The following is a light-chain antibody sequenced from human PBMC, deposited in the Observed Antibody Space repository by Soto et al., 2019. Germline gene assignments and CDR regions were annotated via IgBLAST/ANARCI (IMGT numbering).Light chain of an antibody. J-gene: IGKJ1*01. CDR2: AAS. CDR1: QSISKY. V-gene: IGKV1-6*01. Sequence: IQMTQSPFPLSASVGDRVTITCRASQSISKYLNWYQQKPGKAPKLLIYAASSLQSGVPSRFSGSGSGTDFTLTINFLQPEDFATYYCLQDYNYPRTFGQGTKVDIK. CDR3: LQDYNYPRT.